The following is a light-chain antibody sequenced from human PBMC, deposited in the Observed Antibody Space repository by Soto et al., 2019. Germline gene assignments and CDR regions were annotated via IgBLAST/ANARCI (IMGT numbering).Light chain of an antibody. CDR2: DVS. J-gene: IGLJ2*01. Sequence: QSALTQPASVSGSPGQSITISCTGTSSDVGGYNYVSWYPQHPGRAPQLMIYDVSHRPSGVSNRFSGSRSGNTASLTISGLQAEDEADYYCSSYATSTTVLFGGGTKLTVL. V-gene: IGLV2-14*03. CDR3: SSYATSTTVL. CDR1: SSDVGGYNY.